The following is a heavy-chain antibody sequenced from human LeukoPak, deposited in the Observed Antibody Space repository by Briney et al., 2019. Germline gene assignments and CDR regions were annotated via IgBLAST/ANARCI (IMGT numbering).Heavy chain of an antibody. CDR3: ARDLIIPPYNWFDP. V-gene: IGHV4-4*07. J-gene: IGHJ5*02. CDR1: GGSISSYY. Sequence: SETLSLTCTVSGGSISSYYWSWIRQAAGKGLEWIGRIHTSGRTDYNPSLRSRVTMSLDTSKNQFSLKLSSVTAADTAFYYCARDLIIPPYNWFDPWGQGTLVTVSS. D-gene: IGHD2-8*01. CDR2: IHTSGRT.